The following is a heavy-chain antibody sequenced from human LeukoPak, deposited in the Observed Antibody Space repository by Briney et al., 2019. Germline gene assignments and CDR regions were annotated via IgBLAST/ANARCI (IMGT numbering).Heavy chain of an antibody. Sequence: GRSLRLSCAASGFTFDDYAMHWVRQAPGKGLEWVSGISWNSGSIGYADSVKGRFTISRDNAKNTLYLQMNSLRAEDTAVYYCTRGLQGIDYWGQGTLVTVSS. CDR2: ISWNSGSI. J-gene: IGHJ4*02. D-gene: IGHD4-11*01. V-gene: IGHV3-9*01. CDR3: TRGLQGIDY. CDR1: GFTFDDYA.